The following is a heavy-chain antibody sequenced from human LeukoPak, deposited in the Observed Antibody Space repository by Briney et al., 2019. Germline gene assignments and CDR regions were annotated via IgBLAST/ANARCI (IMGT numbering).Heavy chain of an antibody. Sequence: GRSLRLSCAASGFTFSSYAMHWVCQAPGKGLEWVAVISYDGSNKYYADSVKGRFTISRDNSKNTLYLQMNSLRAEDTAVYYCARDRSTTVRGVISEGYFDYWGQGTLVTVSS. D-gene: IGHD3-10*01. CDR3: ARDRSTTVRGVISEGYFDY. CDR2: ISYDGSNK. V-gene: IGHV3-30*04. J-gene: IGHJ4*02. CDR1: GFTFSSYA.